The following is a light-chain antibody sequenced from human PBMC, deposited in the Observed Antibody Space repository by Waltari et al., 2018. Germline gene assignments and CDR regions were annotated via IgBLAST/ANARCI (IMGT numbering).Light chain of an antibody. V-gene: IGLV1-44*01. J-gene: IGLJ3*02. CDR3: AAWDDSLNGRWV. CDR2: RSD. Sequence: QSVLTQPPSASGTPGPGVTISCSGGASNIGNNGVNLYQQFPAKAPNILIYRSDRRPAGFPDRFSGSKSGTSASLAISGLQSEDEADYYCAAWDDSLNGRWVFGGGTKVTVL. CDR1: ASNIGNNG.